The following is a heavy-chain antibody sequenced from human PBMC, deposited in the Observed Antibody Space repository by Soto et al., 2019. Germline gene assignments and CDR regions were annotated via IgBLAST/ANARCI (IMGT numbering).Heavy chain of an antibody. Sequence: QVQLVQSGAEVKKPGSSVKVSCKASGGTFSSYAISWVRQAPGQGLEWMGGIIPIFGTANYAQKFQGRVTITADESTSTAYMELSSLRSEDTVVYYCARCSSSSRAAPGSHYYYGMDVWGQGTTVTVSS. D-gene: IGHD6-6*01. CDR2: IIPIFGTA. CDR3: ARCSSSSRAAPGSHYYYGMDV. V-gene: IGHV1-69*01. J-gene: IGHJ6*02. CDR1: GGTFSSYA.